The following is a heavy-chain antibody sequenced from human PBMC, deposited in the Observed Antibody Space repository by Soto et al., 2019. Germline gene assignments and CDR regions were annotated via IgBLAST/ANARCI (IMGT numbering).Heavy chain of an antibody. D-gene: IGHD2-2*01. CDR2: IYYSGST. CDR3: ARDSTFDI. Sequence: SETLSLTCTVSGGSISSSSYYWGWIRQPPGKGLEWIGHIYYSGSTNYNPSLKSRVTISVDTSKNQFSLKLSSVTAADTAVYYCARDSTFDIWGQGTMVTVSS. CDR1: GGSISSSSYY. V-gene: IGHV4-39*07. J-gene: IGHJ3*02.